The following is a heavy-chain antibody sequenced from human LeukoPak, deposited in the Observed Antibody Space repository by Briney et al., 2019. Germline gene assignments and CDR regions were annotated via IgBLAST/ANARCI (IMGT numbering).Heavy chain of an antibody. D-gene: IGHD3-3*01. V-gene: IGHV4-38-2*02. CDR3: AIDRPLPYYDFWSGPDAFDI. CDR2: IYHSGST. J-gene: IGHJ3*02. CDR1: GYSISSGYN. Sequence: SETLSLTCTVSGYSISSGYNWGWIRQPPGKGLEWIGSIYHSGSTYYNPSLKSRVTISVDTSKNQFSLKLSSVTAADTAVYYCAIDRPLPYYDFWSGPDAFDIWGQGTMVTVSS.